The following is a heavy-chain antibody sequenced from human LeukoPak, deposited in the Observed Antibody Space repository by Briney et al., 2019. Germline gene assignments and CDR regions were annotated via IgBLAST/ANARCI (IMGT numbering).Heavy chain of an antibody. V-gene: IGHV3-21*01. CDR2: ISSSSSNL. CDR3: ARDPTDCGGDCYMFDY. D-gene: IGHD2-21*01. Sequence: GGSLRLSCAASGFTFSSYSMIWLPQAPGKGLEWVSSISSSSSNLYYADSVKGRFTISRDNAKNSLYLQMNSLRAEDTAVYYCARDPTDCGGDCYMFDYWGQGTLVTVSS. CDR1: GFTFSSYS. J-gene: IGHJ4*02.